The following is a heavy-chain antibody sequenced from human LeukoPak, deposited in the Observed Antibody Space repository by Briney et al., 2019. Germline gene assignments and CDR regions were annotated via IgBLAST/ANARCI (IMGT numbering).Heavy chain of an antibody. CDR2: INPNSGGT. V-gene: IGHV1-2*02. CDR3: ARGRGNIVVVPAAKDMDV. Sequence: ASVKVSCKASGYTFTGYYMHWVRQAPGQGLEWMGWINPNSGGTNYAQKFQGRGTMTRDTSISTAYMELSRLRSDDTAVYYCARGRGNIVVVPAAKDMDVWGQGTTVTVSS. CDR1: GYTFTGYY. D-gene: IGHD2-2*01. J-gene: IGHJ6*02.